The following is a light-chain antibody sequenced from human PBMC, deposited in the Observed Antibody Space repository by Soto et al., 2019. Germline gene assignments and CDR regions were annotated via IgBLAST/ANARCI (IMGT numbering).Light chain of an antibody. Sequence: DIQMTQSPFTLSASVGDRVTITCRASQNINKRLAWHQQKPGKAPKVLIYDASNLKSGVPSRFSGSGSGTEFTLTINSLQPDDSATYYCQQYHTYWWTFGQGTKVDIK. CDR2: DAS. CDR1: QNINKR. J-gene: IGKJ1*01. CDR3: QQYHTYWWT. V-gene: IGKV1-5*01.